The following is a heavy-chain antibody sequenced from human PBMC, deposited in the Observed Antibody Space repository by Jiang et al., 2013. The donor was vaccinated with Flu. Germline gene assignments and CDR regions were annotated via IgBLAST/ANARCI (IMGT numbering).Heavy chain of an antibody. CDR2: IVEDGREI. V-gene: IGHV3-7*03. D-gene: IGHD3-3*01. J-gene: IGHJ5*02. CDR1: GFTFSTYW. Sequence: VQSGGSLRLSCAASGFTFSTYWMSWVRQAPGKGLEWVANIVEDGREIHYADSVKGRFTISRDNAKNSLYLQMNSLRAEDTAVYYCAREGEVNFWRSWADPWGQGTLVTVSS. CDR3: AREGEVNFWRSWADP.